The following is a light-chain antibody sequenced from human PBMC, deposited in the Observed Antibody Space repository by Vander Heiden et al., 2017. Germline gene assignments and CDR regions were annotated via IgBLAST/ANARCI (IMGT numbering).Light chain of an antibody. CDR1: DIGFKS. Sequence: SYVLTQPPSMSVAPGQTARISCGGYDIGFKSVHWYRQKSGQAPVLVVYDDRDRPAGIPERFSGSNSGNTATLIINRVEAGDEADYYCQVWDSGSDQRVFGGGTKLTVL. CDR3: QVWDSGSDQRV. V-gene: IGLV3-21*02. J-gene: IGLJ3*02. CDR2: DDR.